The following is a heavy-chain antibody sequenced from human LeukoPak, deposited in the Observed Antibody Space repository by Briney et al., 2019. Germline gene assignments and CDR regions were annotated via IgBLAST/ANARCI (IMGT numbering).Heavy chain of an antibody. D-gene: IGHD4-17*01. CDR2: IKTDGTST. V-gene: IGHV3-74*01. Sequence: GGALRLSCAASGFTLSIYWMHGVRQGPGKGLVWVSRIKTDGTSTNYADSVKGRFTTSRDNAKHTLYLQMNSLRVEDTAVYYCARATPKRYGDFDVWGQGTMVTVSS. J-gene: IGHJ3*01. CDR1: GFTLSIYW. CDR3: ARATPKRYGDFDV.